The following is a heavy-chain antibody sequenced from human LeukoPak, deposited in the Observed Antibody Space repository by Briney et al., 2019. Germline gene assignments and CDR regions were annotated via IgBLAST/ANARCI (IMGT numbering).Heavy chain of an antibody. CDR2: TYYRSKWYN. V-gene: IGHV6-1*01. CDR3: ARGSPPTHSWFGELPYFDY. Sequence: SQTLSLTCAISGDSVSSNSAAWNWIRQSPSRGLEWLGRTYYRSKWYNDYAVSVKSRITINPDTSKNQFSLQLNSVTPEDTAVYYCARGSPPTHSWFGELPYFDYWGQGTLVTVSS. D-gene: IGHD3-10*01. CDR1: GDSVSSNSAA. J-gene: IGHJ4*02.